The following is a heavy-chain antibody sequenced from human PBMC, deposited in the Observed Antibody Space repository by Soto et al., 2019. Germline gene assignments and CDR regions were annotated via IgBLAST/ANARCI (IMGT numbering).Heavy chain of an antibody. CDR2: INHSGST. D-gene: IGHD2-8*02. CDR3: ARDKLTGLFDY. Sequence: QVQLQQWGAGLLKPSETLSLTCAVYGGSFSGYYWTWIRQPPGTGLEWIGEINHSGSTNYNPSLKSRVTISVDTSKNQFSLKLTSVTAAATAVYYCARDKLTGLFDYWGQGPLVTVSS. J-gene: IGHJ4*02. CDR1: GGSFSGYY. V-gene: IGHV4-34*01.